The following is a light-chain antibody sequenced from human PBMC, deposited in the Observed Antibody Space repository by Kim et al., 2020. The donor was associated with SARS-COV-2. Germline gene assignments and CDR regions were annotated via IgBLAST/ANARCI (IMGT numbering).Light chain of an antibody. CDR3: MQALQIPVH. CDR1: QSLLHSNGYNY. CDR2: LGS. J-gene: IGKJ2*01. V-gene: IGKV2-28*01. Sequence: DIVMTQSPLSLPVTPGEPASISCRSSQSLLHSNGYNYLDWYLQKPGQSPQLLIHLGSNRASGVPDRFSGSGSGTDFQLKISRVEAEDVGIYYCMQALQIPVHFSQGTKLEI.